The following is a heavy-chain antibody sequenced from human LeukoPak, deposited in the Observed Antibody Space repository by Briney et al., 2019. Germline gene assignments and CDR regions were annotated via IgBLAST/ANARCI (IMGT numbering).Heavy chain of an antibody. Sequence: ASVKVSCKASGGTFISYAISWVRQAPGQGREWMGGIIPIFGTANYAQKFQGRVTITTDESTSTAYMELSSLRSEDTAVYYCARDYLGMSSSSWYRYFDYWGQGTLVTVSS. CDR2: IIPIFGTA. D-gene: IGHD6-13*01. CDR1: GGTFISYA. CDR3: ARDYLGMSSSSWYRYFDY. J-gene: IGHJ4*02. V-gene: IGHV1-69*05.